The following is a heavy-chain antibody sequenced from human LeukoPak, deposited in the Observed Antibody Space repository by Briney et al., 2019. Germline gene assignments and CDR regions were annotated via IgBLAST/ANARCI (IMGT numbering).Heavy chain of an antibody. V-gene: IGHV4-39*01. J-gene: IGHJ4*02. CDR1: GGSISSSSYF. CDR2: IYYSGST. Sequence: SETLSLTCTVSGGSISSSSYFWGWIRQPPGKGLEWIGSIYYSGSTYYNPSLKNRVTISVDTSKNQFSLELSSVTAADTAVYYCARLVRFTMVRGAHFDYWGQGTLVTASS. CDR3: ARLVRFTMVRGAHFDY. D-gene: IGHD3-10*01.